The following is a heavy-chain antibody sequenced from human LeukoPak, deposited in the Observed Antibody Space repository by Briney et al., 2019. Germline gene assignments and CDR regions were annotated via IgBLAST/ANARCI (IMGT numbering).Heavy chain of an antibody. J-gene: IGHJ4*02. CDR1: GFTFSSYW. V-gene: IGHV3-7*01. Sequence: GGSLRLSCAASGFTFSSYWMSWVRQASGKGLEWVANIKQDGSEKYYVDSVKGRFTISRDNAKNSLYLQMNSLRAEDTAVYYCARSYCSSTSCPYYFDYWGQGTLVTVSS. CDR3: ARSYCSSTSCPYYFDY. CDR2: IKQDGSEK. D-gene: IGHD2-2*01.